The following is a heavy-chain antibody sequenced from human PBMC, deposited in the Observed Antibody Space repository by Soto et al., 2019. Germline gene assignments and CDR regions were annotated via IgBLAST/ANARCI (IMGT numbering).Heavy chain of an antibody. CDR2: VNPSDSDT. Sequence: LKISCKGSGYTFTNHWIAWVRQMPGKGLEWMGIVNPSDSDTRYSPSFQGQVTISADKSISHAYLQWSSLKASDTAIYYCARPDSNGWYDYWGQGSLVTVSS. D-gene: IGHD6-19*01. J-gene: IGHJ4*02. CDR1: GYTFTNHW. V-gene: IGHV5-51*01. CDR3: ARPDSNGWYDY.